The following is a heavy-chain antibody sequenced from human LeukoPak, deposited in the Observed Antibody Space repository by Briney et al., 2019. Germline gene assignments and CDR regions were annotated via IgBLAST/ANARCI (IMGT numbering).Heavy chain of an antibody. J-gene: IGHJ5*02. CDR3: ARHAPGYSNINWFDP. Sequence: SETLSLTCTVSDGSISSYYWSWIRQPPGKGLEWIGYIYTSGSTNYNPSLKSRVTISVDTSKNQFSLKLSSVTAADTAVYYCARHAPGYSNINWFDPWGQGTLVTVSS. D-gene: IGHD5-18*01. CDR2: IYTSGST. V-gene: IGHV4-4*09. CDR1: DGSISSYY.